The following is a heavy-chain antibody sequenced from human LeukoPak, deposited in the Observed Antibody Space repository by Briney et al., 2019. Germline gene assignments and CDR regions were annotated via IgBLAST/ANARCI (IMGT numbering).Heavy chain of an antibody. CDR3: ARENDILTGYPMNDAFDI. V-gene: IGHV4-59*01. D-gene: IGHD3-9*01. Sequence: SESLSLTCTVSGGTLSSYYWSWIRQPPGKGLEWIGYIYYSGSTNYNPSLKSRVTISVDTSKNQFSLKLSSVTAADTAVYYCARENDILTGYPMNDAFDIWGQGTMVTVSS. J-gene: IGHJ3*02. CDR1: GGTLSSYY. CDR2: IYYSGST.